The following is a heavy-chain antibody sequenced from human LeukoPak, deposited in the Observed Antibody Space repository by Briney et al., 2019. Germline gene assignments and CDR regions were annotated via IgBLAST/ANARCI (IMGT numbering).Heavy chain of an antibody. CDR2: LYYGGST. D-gene: IGHD2-2*01. V-gene: IGHV4-39*02. J-gene: IGHJ4*02. CDR1: GGSISSSSYF. CDR3: AREDVVEPACDY. Sequence: PSETLSLTCTVSGGSISSSSYFWGWIRQPPGKGLEWIGSLYYGGSTYYNPSLKSRVTISVNTSKNQFSLRLSSVTAADTAVYYCAREDVVEPACDYWGQGTLVTVSS.